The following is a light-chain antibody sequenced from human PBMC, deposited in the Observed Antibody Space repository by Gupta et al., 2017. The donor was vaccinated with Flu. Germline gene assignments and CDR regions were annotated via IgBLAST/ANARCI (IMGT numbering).Light chain of an antibody. CDR3: HQYNSYSPET. CDR2: KAS. J-gene: IGKJ2*01. Sequence: DRVTITCRASQSINNWLAWYQQKPGKAPKLLIYKASSLQSGVPSRFSGSGSGTEFSLTINSLQPDDFAIYYCHQYNSYSPETFGQGTKLEIK. CDR1: QSINNW. V-gene: IGKV1-5*03.